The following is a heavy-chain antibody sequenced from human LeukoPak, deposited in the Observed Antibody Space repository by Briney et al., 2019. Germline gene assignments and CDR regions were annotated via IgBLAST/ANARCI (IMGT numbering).Heavy chain of an antibody. J-gene: IGHJ5*02. D-gene: IGHD1-26*01. Sequence: PSETLSRTCTVSGGSISSSSYYWGWIRQPPGKGLEWIGSIYYSGSTYYNPSLKSRVTISVDTSKNQFSLKLSSVTAADTAVYYCARQGRGSRSWFDPWGQGTLVTVSS. CDR1: GGSISSSSYY. V-gene: IGHV4-39*01. CDR2: IYYSGST. CDR3: ARQGRGSRSWFDP.